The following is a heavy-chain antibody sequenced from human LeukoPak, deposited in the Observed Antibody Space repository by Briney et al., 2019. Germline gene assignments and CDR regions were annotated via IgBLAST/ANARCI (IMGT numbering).Heavy chain of an antibody. CDR3: ARETKRVHYFDY. Sequence: SQTLSLTCTVSGGSISSGGYYWSWIRQHPGKGLGWIGYIYYSGSTYYNPSLKSRVTISVDTSKNQFSLKLSSVTAADTAVYYCARETKRVHYFDYWGQGTLVTVSS. CDR2: IYYSGST. V-gene: IGHV4-31*03. D-gene: IGHD3-10*01. J-gene: IGHJ4*02. CDR1: GGSISSGGYY.